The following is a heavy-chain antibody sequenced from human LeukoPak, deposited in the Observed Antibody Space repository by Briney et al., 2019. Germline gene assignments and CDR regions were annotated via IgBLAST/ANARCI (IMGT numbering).Heavy chain of an antibody. CDR1: GFTFTSSA. J-gene: IGHJ6*02. CDR2: IVVGSGNT. CDR3: ARDGPQQLAHYYYYGMDV. V-gene: IGHV1-58*01. Sequence: SVKVSCKASGFTFTSSAVQWVRQARGQRLEWIGWIVVGSGNTNYAQKFQERVTITRDMSTSTVYMELSSLRSEDTAVYYCARDGPQQLAHYYYYGMDVWGQGTTVTVSS. D-gene: IGHD6-13*01.